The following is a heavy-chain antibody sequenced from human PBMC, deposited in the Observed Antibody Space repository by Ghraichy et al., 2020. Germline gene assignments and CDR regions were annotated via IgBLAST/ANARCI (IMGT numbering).Heavy chain of an antibody. D-gene: IGHD1-7*01. V-gene: IGHV1-18*01. CDR3: ARDQPGLIGTTAWFDP. J-gene: IGHJ5*02. CDR2: ISTHSGDT. CDR1: GYTFTTYA. Sequence: ASVKVSCKASGYTFTTYAISWVRQAPGQGLEWMGWISTHSGDTNYAQKFQCRVTMTADTSTTTAYMELTSLKSDDTAVYYCARDQPGLIGTTAWFDPWGQGTLVIVSS.